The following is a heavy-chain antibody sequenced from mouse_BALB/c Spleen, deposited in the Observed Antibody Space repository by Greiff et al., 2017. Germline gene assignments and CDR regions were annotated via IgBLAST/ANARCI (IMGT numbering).Heavy chain of an antibody. J-gene: IGHJ1*01. CDR1: GFTFSSYA. CDR3: ARGITTVVEGYFDV. D-gene: IGHD1-1*01. CDR2: ISSGGST. V-gene: IGHV5-6-5*01. Sequence: EVQVVESGGGLVKPGGSLKLSCAASGFTFSSYAMSWVRQTPEKRLEWVASISSGGSTYYPDSVKGRFTISRDNARNILYLQMSSLRSEDTAMYYCARGITTVVEGYFDVWGAGTTVTVSS.